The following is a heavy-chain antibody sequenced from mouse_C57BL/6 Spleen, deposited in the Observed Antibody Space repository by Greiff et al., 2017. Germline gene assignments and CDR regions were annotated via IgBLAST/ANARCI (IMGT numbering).Heavy chain of an antibody. CDR2: IDPENGDT. J-gene: IGHJ2*01. D-gene: IGHD2-3*01. CDR3: TTPYDGDDGD. CDR1: GFNIKDDY. Sequence: EVQLQQSGAELVRPGASVKLSCTASGFNIKDDYMHWVKQRPEQGLEWIGWIDPENGDTEYASKFQGKATITADTSSNTAYLQLSSLTSEDTAVYSSTTPYDGDDGDRGPGATLTVSS. V-gene: IGHV14-4*01.